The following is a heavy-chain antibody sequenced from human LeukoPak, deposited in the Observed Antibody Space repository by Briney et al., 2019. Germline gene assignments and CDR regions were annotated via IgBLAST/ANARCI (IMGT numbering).Heavy chain of an antibody. D-gene: IGHD2-2*01. Sequence: GESLKLSCAASGFTFSGSAMHWVRQSSGKGLEWVGRIRSKANSYATAYAASVKCRFTISRDDSKNTAYLQMNRLKTEDTAVYYCTSSPSLGYCSSTSCYSYYYMDVWGKGTTVTVSS. J-gene: IGHJ6*03. CDR1: GFTFSGSA. CDR3: TSSPSLGYCSSTSCYSYYYMDV. V-gene: IGHV3-73*01. CDR2: IRSKANSYAT.